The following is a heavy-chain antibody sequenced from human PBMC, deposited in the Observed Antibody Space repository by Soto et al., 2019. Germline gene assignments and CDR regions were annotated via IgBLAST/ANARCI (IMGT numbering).Heavy chain of an antibody. Sequence: QVQLVESGGGVVQPGRSLRLSCAASGFTFSSYAMHWVRQAPGKGLEWVAVISYDGSNKYYADSVKGRFTISRDNSKNTLYLQMSSLRAEDTAVYYCARDYSSTSYGLVYWGQGTLVTVSS. CDR1: GFTFSSYA. CDR2: ISYDGSNK. CDR3: ARDYSSTSYGLVY. J-gene: IGHJ4*02. V-gene: IGHV3-30*04. D-gene: IGHD6-13*01.